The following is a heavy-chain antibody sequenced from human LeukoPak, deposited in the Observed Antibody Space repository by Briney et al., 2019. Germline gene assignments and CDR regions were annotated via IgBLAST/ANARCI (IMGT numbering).Heavy chain of an antibody. CDR3: AKDLAATQIYYYYYMDV. D-gene: IGHD6-13*01. J-gene: IGHJ6*03. V-gene: IGHV3-30*02. Sequence: GGSLRLSCAASGFTFSSYGIHWVRQAPGKGLEWVAFIPYDGSNKYYADSVKGRFTISRDNSKNTLYLQMNSLRNEDTAVYYCAKDLAATQIYYYYYMDVWGKGTTVTISS. CDR1: GFTFSSYG. CDR2: IPYDGSNK.